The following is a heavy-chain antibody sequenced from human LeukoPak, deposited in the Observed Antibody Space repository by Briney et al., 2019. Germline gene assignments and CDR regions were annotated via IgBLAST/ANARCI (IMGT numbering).Heavy chain of an antibody. Sequence: SETLSHTCTVSGGSINGYYWAWVRQPPGKGLEWIGYIYYSGSTNYNPSLKSRVTISVDTSKNQFSLKLSSVTAADTAVYYCARQTSYCSSTSCYHLSDYWGQGTLVTVSS. CDR2: IYYSGST. D-gene: IGHD2-2*01. V-gene: IGHV4-59*08. CDR3: ARQTSYCSSTSCYHLSDY. CDR1: GGSINGYY. J-gene: IGHJ4*02.